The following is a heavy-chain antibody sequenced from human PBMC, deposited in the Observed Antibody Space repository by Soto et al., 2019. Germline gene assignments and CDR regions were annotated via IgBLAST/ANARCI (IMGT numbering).Heavy chain of an antibody. Sequence: PAGSLRLSCAASGFSFSSYAMHWVRQAPGKGLEWVAVISYDGSNKYYADSVKGRFTISRDNSKNTLYLQMTSLRAEDTAVYYWAREGPSGWFDFDYWGQGTLVTVSS. D-gene: IGHD6-19*01. V-gene: IGHV3-30-3*01. CDR1: GFSFSSYA. CDR3: AREGPSGWFDFDY. J-gene: IGHJ4*02. CDR2: ISYDGSNK.